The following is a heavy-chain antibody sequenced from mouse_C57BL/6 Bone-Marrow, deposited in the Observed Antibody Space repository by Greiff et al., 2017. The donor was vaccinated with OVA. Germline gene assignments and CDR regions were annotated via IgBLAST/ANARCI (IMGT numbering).Heavy chain of an antibody. CDR1: GYTFTSYW. V-gene: IGHV1-5*01. D-gene: IGHD1-1*01. J-gene: IGHJ4*01. Sequence: EVQLQESGTVLARPGASVKLSCKTSGYTFTSYWMHWVNQRPGQGLEWIGAIYPGHSDTSYNQTFKGKAKLTAVTSASTAYMELSSLTNEDSAVYYGNVRYGSSYDYAMDYWGQGTSVTVSS. CDR3: NVRYGSSYDYAMDY. CDR2: IYPGHSDT.